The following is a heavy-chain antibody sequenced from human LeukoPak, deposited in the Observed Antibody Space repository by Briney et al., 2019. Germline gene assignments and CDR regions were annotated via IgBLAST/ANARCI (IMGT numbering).Heavy chain of an antibody. Sequence: GGSLRLSCAASGFTFSSYTMTWVRQAPGKGLEWVSAISGPGGLTDYADSVKGRFTISRHNSKNTLYLQMNSLRAEDTATYYCAKGESDIVVVPAADAFDIWGQGTIVIVSS. J-gene: IGHJ3*02. CDR1: GFTFSSYT. V-gene: IGHV3-23*01. CDR3: AKGESDIVVVPAADAFDI. CDR2: ISGPGGLT. D-gene: IGHD2-2*01.